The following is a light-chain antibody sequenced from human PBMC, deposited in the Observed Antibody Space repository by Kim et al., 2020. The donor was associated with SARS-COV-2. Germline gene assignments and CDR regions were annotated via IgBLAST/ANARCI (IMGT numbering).Light chain of an antibody. CDR2: EVS. V-gene: IGLV2-23*02. CDR3: CSYAGSSTFYV. J-gene: IGLJ1*01. Sequence: QAVTISCTGTSSDVGRYNLVSWYQQHPGKAPKLMIYEVSKRPSGVSNRFSGSKSGNTASLTISGLQAEDEADYYCCSYAGSSTFYVFGTGTKVTVL. CDR1: SSDVGRYNL.